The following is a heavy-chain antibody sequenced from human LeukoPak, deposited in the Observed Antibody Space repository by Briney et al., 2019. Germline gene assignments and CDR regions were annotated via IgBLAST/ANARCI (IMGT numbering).Heavy chain of an antibody. CDR2: INHSGST. Sequence: PSETLSLTCTVSGGSISSYYWSWIRQPPGKGLEWIGEINHSGSTNYNPSLKSRVTISVDTSKNQFSLKLSSVTAADTAVYYCARDEQLWFRYYGMDVWGQGTTVTVSS. V-gene: IGHV4-34*01. D-gene: IGHD5-18*01. CDR1: GGSISSYY. CDR3: ARDEQLWFRYYGMDV. J-gene: IGHJ6*02.